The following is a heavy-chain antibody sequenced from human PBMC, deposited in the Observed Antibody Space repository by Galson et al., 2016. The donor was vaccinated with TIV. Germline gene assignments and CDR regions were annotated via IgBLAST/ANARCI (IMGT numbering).Heavy chain of an antibody. V-gene: IGHV3-30*10. CDR3: ARVFISYYFDS. CDR2: ISYDGTDK. D-gene: IGHD5-18*01. J-gene: IGHJ4*02. Sequence: CAASGFTFSSYGMHWVCQAPGKGLEWVAFISYDGTDKYYRDSVKGRFTISRDKAKNTLYLQMNSLRVEDTAVYYCARVFISYYFDSWGQGTPVTVSS. CDR1: GFTFSSYG.